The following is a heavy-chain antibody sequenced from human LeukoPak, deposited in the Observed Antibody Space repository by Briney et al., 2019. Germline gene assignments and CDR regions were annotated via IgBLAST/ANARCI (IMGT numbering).Heavy chain of an antibody. CDR3: ARDRNGGSFDY. V-gene: IGHV3-48*01. CDR2: IRSSSTTI. D-gene: IGHD4-23*01. J-gene: IGHJ4*02. CDR1: GFTFSSYS. Sequence: GGSLRLSCAASGFTFSSYSINWVRQAPGKGLEWVSYIRSSSTTIYYADSVKGRFTISRDNAKNSLYLQMNSLRAEDTAVYYCARDRNGGSFDYWGQGTLVTVSS.